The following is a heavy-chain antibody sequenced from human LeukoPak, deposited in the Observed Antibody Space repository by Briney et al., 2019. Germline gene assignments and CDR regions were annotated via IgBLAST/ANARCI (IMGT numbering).Heavy chain of an antibody. D-gene: IGHD6-13*01. CDR2: ISSSSSYI. Sequence: GGSLRLSCTASGFTFSSYSMNWVRQAPGKGLEWVSSISSSSSYIYYADSVKGRFTISRDNAKNSLYLQMNSLRAEDTAVYYCARDGYSSSWYANWFDPWGQGTLVTVSS. V-gene: IGHV3-21*01. CDR1: GFTFSSYS. CDR3: ARDGYSSSWYANWFDP. J-gene: IGHJ5*02.